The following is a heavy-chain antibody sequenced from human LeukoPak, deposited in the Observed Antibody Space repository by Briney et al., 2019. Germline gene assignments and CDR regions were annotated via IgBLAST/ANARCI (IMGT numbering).Heavy chain of an antibody. D-gene: IGHD2-8*01. CDR3: AEAYCTNGVCSFDY. CDR2: IYYSGST. J-gene: IGHJ4*02. CDR1: GGSISSSSYY. Sequence: PSETLSLTCTVSGGSISSSSYYWGWIRQPPGKGLEWIGSIYYSGSTYYNPSLKSRVTISVDTSKNQFSLKLSSVTAADTAVYYCAEAYCTNGVCSFDYWGQGTLVTVSS. V-gene: IGHV4-39*01.